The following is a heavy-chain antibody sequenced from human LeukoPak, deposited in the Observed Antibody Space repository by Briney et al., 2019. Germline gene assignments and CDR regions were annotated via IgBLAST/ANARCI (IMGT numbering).Heavy chain of an antibody. J-gene: IGHJ4*02. V-gene: IGHV4-59*01. Sequence: SETLSLTCTVSGGSISSYYWSWIRQPPGKGLEWIGYIYYSGSTNYNPSLKSRVTISVDTSKNQFSLKLSSVTAADTAVYYCAKSTLRGYSYGYVDYWGQGTLVTVSS. CDR2: IYYSGST. D-gene: IGHD5-18*01. CDR3: AKSTLRGYSYGYVDY. CDR1: GGSISSYY.